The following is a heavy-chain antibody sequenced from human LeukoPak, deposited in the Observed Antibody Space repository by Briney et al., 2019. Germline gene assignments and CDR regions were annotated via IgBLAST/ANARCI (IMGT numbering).Heavy chain of an antibody. J-gene: IGHJ5*02. CDR3: ARGDSYGGYNWFDP. CDR2: ISSSSSYI. V-gene: IGHV3-21*01. D-gene: IGHD5-18*01. CDR1: GFTVSSNY. Sequence: GGSLRLSCAASGFTVSSNYMSWVRQAPGKGLEWVSSISSSSSYIYYADSVKGRFTISRDNAKNSLYLQMNSLRAEDTAVYYCARGDSYGGYNWFDPWGQGTLVTVSS.